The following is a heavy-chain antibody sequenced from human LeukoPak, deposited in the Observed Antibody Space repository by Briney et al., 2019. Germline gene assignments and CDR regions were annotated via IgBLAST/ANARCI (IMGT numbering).Heavy chain of an antibody. V-gene: IGHV4-39*07. CDR2: INYSRSP. CDR3: ARGSMEWLLSNDAFDI. CDR1: RGSISSSSYF. D-gene: IGHD3-3*01. Sequence: SETLSLTCTVSRGSISSSSYFWGWIRQPPGKGLEWIGTINYSRSPYYNPSLKSRVTISVDTSKNQFSLKLSSVTAADTAVYYCARGSMEWLLSNDAFDIWGQGTMVTVSS. J-gene: IGHJ3*02.